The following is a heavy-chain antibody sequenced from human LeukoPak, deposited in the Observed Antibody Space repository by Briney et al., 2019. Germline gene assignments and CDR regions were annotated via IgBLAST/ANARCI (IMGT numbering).Heavy chain of an antibody. J-gene: IGHJ4*02. D-gene: IGHD4-11*01. CDR1: GHTFTDYY. CDR3: ARDRDYSKTERGFDY. Sequence: ASVKVSCKTSGHTFTDYYIHWVRQAPGQGLEWMGWINPDSGETKSAKKFQGRVTMTGDTSISTAYMELSRVTSDDTAVYYCARDRDYSKTERGFDYWGQGTLVTVSP. CDR2: INPDSGET. V-gene: IGHV1-2*02.